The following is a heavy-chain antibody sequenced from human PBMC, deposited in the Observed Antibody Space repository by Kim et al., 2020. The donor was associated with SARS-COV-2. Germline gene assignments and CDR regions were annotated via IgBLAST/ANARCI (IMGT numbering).Heavy chain of an antibody. Sequence: SETLSLTCAVYGGSFSGYYWSWIRQPPGKGLEWIGEINHSGSTNYNPSLKSRVTISVDTSKNQFSLKLSSVTAADTAVYYCARGGRRKPFNWFDPWGQGTLVTVSP. CDR2: INHSGST. CDR3: ARGGRRKPFNWFDP. V-gene: IGHV4-34*01. J-gene: IGHJ5*02. CDR1: GGSFSGYY.